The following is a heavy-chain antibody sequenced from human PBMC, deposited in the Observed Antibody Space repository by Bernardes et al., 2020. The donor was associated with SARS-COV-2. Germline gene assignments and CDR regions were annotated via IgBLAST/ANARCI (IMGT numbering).Heavy chain of an antibody. Sequence: SGPTLVKPTQTLTLTCAFSGFSLTTRGVAVGWIRQPPGKPLEWLALIYWDDDQSYSPSLSSRLTITKDTSKNQVVLSMTNMEPVDTGTYFCAQGLPYRFFASGSWFGPWGQGTPVTVSS. J-gene: IGHJ5*02. V-gene: IGHV2-5*02. CDR3: AQGLPYRFFASGSWFGP. CDR2: IYWDDDQ. CDR1: GFSLTTRGVA. D-gene: IGHD3-10*01.